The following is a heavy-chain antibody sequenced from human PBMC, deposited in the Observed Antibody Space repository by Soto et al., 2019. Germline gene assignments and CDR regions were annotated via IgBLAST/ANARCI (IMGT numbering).Heavy chain of an antibody. D-gene: IGHD3-10*01. CDR3: AKDQWFGSLFDY. CDR2: ISGSGGST. Sequence: LRLSCAASGFTFSSYAMSWVRQAPGKGLEWVSAISGSGGSTYYADSVKGRFTISRDNSKNTLYLQMNSLRAEDTAVYYCAKDQWFGSLFDYWGQGTLVTVSS. V-gene: IGHV3-23*01. J-gene: IGHJ4*02. CDR1: GFTFSSYA.